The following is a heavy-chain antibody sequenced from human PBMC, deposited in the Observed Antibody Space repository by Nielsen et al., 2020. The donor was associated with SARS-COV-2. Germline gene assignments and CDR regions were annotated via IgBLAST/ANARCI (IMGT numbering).Heavy chain of an antibody. CDR2: ISWNSGSI. V-gene: IGHV3-9*01. D-gene: IGHD1-26*01. J-gene: IGHJ6*02. CDR3: AKLGVGATWGADYYGMDV. CDR1: GFTFDDYA. Sequence: SLKISCAASGFTFDDYAMHWVRQAPGKGLEWVSGISWNSGSIGYADSVKGRFTISRDNAKNSLYLQMNSLRAEDTALYYCAKLGVGATWGADYYGMDVWGQGTTVTVSS.